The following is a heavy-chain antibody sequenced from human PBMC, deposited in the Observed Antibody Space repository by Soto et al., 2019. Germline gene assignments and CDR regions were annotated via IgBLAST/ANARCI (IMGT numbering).Heavy chain of an antibody. CDR2: IYGGGTT. J-gene: IGHJ4*02. V-gene: IGHV3-53*01. Sequence: EVQLVESGGGLIQPGGSLRLSCAASGFAVSSKYMTWVRQAPGKGLEWVSVIYGGGTTYYADSVKGQFTISRDTSKNTLYLQMNRLRAEDTAVYYCVQATGWPGFAFWGQGTLVTVSS. CDR1: GFAVSSKY. CDR3: VQATGWPGFAF. D-gene: IGHD6-19*01.